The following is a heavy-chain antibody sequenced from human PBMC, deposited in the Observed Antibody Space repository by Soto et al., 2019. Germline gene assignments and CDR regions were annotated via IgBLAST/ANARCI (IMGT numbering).Heavy chain of an antibody. D-gene: IGHD6-6*01. J-gene: IGHJ4*02. CDR2: ISSNGDDT. CDR1: GVTFSSYV. Sequence: XGSLRLSCSASGVTFSSYVMFWVSQAPGKGLQYVSLISSNGDDTHYADSVKGRFTISRDNSKSTLFLQMTSLRTEDTAVYYCVKTGRFGQLVPSDYWGQGTLVTVSS. V-gene: IGHV3-64D*06. CDR3: VKTGRFGQLVPSDY.